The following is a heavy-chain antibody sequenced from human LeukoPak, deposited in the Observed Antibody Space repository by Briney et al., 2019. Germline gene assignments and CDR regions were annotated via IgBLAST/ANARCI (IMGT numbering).Heavy chain of an antibody. CDR3: ARWDGYNSQFDH. CDR1: GGSISSYY. D-gene: IGHD5-24*01. V-gene: IGHV4-59*01. Sequence: SETLSLTCTVSGGSISSYYWSWIRQPPGKGLEWIGYIYYSGSTNYNPSLKSRATISVDTSKNQSSLRLTSVTAADTAGDYCARWDGYNSQFDHWGQGTLVTVSS. J-gene: IGHJ4*02. CDR2: IYYSGST.